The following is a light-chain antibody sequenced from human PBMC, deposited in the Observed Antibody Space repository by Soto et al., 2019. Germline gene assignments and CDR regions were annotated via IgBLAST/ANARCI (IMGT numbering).Light chain of an antibody. CDR3: QQYDSTWT. CDR1: QSVSSSY. V-gene: IGKV3-20*01. J-gene: IGKJ1*01. Sequence: EFVFTQSPATLSLSPGEGATLSCRASQSVSSSYLVWYQQKPGQAPRLLIYGASSRATGIPDRFSGSGSGTDFTLTISSLQPDDFATYYCQQYDSTWTFGQGTKVDIK. CDR2: GAS.